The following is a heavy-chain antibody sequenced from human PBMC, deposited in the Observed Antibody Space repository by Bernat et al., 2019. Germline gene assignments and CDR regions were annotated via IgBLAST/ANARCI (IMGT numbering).Heavy chain of an antibody. CDR1: GFTFSSYG. V-gene: IGHV3-33*01. J-gene: IGHJ6*03. CDR2: IWYDGSNK. D-gene: IGHD3-3*01. Sequence: QVQLVESGGGVVQPGRSLRLSCAASGFTFSSYGMHWVRQAPGKGLEWVAVIWYDGSNKYYADSVKGRFTISRDNSKNTLYLQMNSLRAEDTAVYYCARDGYVLRFLEWLPVLENYYYYYYMDVWGKGTTVTVSS. CDR3: ARDGYVLRFLEWLPVLENYYYYYYMDV.